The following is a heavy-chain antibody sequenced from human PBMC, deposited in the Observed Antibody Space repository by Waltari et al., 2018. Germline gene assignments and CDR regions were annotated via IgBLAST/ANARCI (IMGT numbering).Heavy chain of an antibody. V-gene: IGHV3-9*01. Sequence: EVQLVESGGGLVQPGRSLRLSCAASGFTFDAYAMHWVRQAPGKGLEWVSGISWNSGSIGYADSVKGRFTISRDNAKNSLYLQMNSLRAEDTALYYCAKRAYDSSGPLDYWGQGTLVTVSS. CDR1: GFTFDAYA. CDR2: ISWNSGSI. D-gene: IGHD3-22*01. J-gene: IGHJ4*02. CDR3: AKRAYDSSGPLDY.